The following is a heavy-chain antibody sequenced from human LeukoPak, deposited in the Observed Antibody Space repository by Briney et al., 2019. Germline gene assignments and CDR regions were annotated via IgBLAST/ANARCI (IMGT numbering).Heavy chain of an antibody. J-gene: IGHJ4*02. CDR1: GFTFSNYW. CDR3: AKDGI. V-gene: IGHV3-7*03. Sequence: GGSLRLSCAASGFTFSNYWMSWVRQAPGKGLEWVANIKQDGSEKYYVDSVKGRFTISRDNAKNSLFLQMDSLRAEDTAVYYCAKDGIWGQGTLVTVSS. D-gene: IGHD1-14*01. CDR2: IKQDGSEK.